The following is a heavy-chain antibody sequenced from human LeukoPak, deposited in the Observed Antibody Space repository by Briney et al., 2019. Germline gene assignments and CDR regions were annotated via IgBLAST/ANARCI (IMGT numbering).Heavy chain of an antibody. D-gene: IGHD6-13*01. CDR3: AASPKYSSSWYEYFEH. Sequence: EAGGSLRLSCAALGFTFSNYAVHWVRQAPGKGLEWVAVISHDGSNKYYADSVKGRFTISRDNSMNTLFLQMNSLRAEDTAMYYCAASPKYSSSWYEYFEHWGQGALVTVSS. CDR2: ISHDGSNK. CDR1: GFTFSNYA. J-gene: IGHJ1*01. V-gene: IGHV3-30*01.